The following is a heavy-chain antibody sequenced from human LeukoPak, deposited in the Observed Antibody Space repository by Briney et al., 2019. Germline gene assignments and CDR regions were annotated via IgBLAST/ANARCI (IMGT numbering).Heavy chain of an antibody. CDR3: ARASYGSGSPPFDY. CDR1: SGSISSYY. V-gene: IGHV4-59*01. Sequence: SETLSLTCTVSSGSISSYYWSWIRQPPGKGLEWIGYIYYSGSTNYNPSLKSRVTISVDTSKNQFSLKLNSVTAADTAVYYCARASYGSGSPPFDYWGQGTLVTVSP. D-gene: IGHD3-10*01. J-gene: IGHJ4*02. CDR2: IYYSGST.